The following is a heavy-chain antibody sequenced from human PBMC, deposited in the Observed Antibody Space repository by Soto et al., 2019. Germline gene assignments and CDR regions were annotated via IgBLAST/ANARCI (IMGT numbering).Heavy chain of an antibody. CDR2: IYYLGNT. CDR1: GDSITNNNFY. CDR3: ARFVMPATRHADFDF. Sequence: SETLSLTCTVSGDSITNNNFYWGWVRQPPGKGLDWIGNIYYLGNTFYNPSLRSRVTISADTSKNQFSLNLSSVTAADTAVYYCARFVMPATRHADFDFRGQGTLLTVSS. J-gene: IGHJ4*02. D-gene: IGHD2-15*01. V-gene: IGHV4-39*01.